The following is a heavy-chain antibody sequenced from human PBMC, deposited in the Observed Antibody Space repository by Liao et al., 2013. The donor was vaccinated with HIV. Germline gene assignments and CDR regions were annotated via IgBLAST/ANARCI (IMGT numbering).Heavy chain of an antibody. CDR1: GGSISSSSNY. CDR3: ARDSGYSYGYWYFDL. CDR2: IYYSGST. D-gene: IGHD5-18*01. J-gene: IGHJ2*01. V-gene: IGHV4-39*07. Sequence: QVQLQESGPGLVKPSETLSLTCTVSGGSISSSSNYWGWIRQPPGKGLEWIGIIYYSGSTYYNPSLKSRVTISVDTSKNQFSLKASSVTAADTAVYFCARDSGYSYGYWYFDLWGRGTLVTVSS.